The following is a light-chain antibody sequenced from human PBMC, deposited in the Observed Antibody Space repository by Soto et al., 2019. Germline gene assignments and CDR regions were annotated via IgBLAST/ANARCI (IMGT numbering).Light chain of an antibody. CDR3: QQRSNCPPWT. CDR2: DAS. V-gene: IGKV3-11*01. Sequence: EIVLTQSPATLSLSPGERATLSCRASQSVSSYLAWYQQKPGQAPRLLIYDASNRATGIPARFSGSRSGTDFTLTISSLEPEDFAVYYCQQRSNCPPWTFGQGTKVDIK. CDR1: QSVSSY. J-gene: IGKJ1*01.